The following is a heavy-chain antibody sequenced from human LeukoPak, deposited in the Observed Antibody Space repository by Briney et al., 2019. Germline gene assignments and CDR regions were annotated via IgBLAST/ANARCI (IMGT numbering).Heavy chain of an antibody. Sequence: PSETLSLTCTVSGGSLSSSSYYWGWIRQPPGKGLEWIGSIYYSGSTYYNPSLKSRVTISVDTSKNQFSLKLSSVTAADTAVYYCARYTWALYCSSTSCSWWFDPWGQGTLVTVSS. J-gene: IGHJ5*02. D-gene: IGHD2-2*01. CDR2: IYYSGST. CDR3: ARYTWALYCSSTSCSWWFDP. V-gene: IGHV4-39*07. CDR1: GGSLSSSSYY.